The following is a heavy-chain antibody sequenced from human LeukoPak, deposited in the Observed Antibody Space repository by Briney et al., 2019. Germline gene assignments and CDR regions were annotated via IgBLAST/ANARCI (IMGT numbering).Heavy chain of an antibody. V-gene: IGHV3-15*01. CDR2: IKSKTDGGTT. CDR1: GFTFSNAC. CDR3: TTEYYDYVWGSYRFDP. Sequence: GGSLRLSCAASGFTFSNACMSWVRQAPGKGLEWVGRIKSKTDGGTTDYAAPVKGRFTISRDDSKNTLYLQMNSLKTEDTAVYYCTTEYYDYVWGSYRFDPWGQGTLVTVSS. D-gene: IGHD3-16*02. J-gene: IGHJ5*02.